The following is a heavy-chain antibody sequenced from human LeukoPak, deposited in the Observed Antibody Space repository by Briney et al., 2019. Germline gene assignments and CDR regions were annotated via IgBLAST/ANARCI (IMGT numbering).Heavy chain of an antibody. J-gene: IGHJ6*03. CDR2: INPSSGGT. Sequence: ASVKVSCKASGYTFTAYYIHWVRQAPGQGPEWMGWINPSSGGTNYAQKFEGRVTMTMDSSISTAYMELSSLRSDNTAVYYCARDRIVVVPAAIPYYYYYYMDVWGKGTTVTVSS. V-gene: IGHV1-2*02. CDR3: ARDRIVVVPAAIPYYYYYYMDV. CDR1: GYTFTAYY. D-gene: IGHD2-2*02.